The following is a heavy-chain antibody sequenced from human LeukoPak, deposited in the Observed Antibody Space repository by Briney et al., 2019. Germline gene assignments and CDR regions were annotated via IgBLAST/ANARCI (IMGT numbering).Heavy chain of an antibody. J-gene: IGHJ2*01. CDR2: ISYSGST. D-gene: IGHD3-3*02. V-gene: IGHV4-59*01. CDR1: GGSISSYY. Sequence: SETLSLTCTVSGGSISSYYWSWIRQPPGKGLEWIGYISYSGSTKYNPSLKSRVTISVDTSKNQFSLNLSSVTAADTAVYYCARGEGNIYGRWYFGLWGRGTLVTVSS. CDR3: ARGEGNIYGRWYFGL.